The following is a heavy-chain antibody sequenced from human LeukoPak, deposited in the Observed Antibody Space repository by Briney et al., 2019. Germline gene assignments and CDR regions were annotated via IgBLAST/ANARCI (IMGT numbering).Heavy chain of an antibody. CDR1: GFTFDDYT. D-gene: IGHD1-26*01. CDR3: VRGVGGDSRFDP. Sequence: PGGSLRLSCAASGFTFDDYTMHWVRQAPGKGLEWVSYISSSSSTIYYADSVKGRFTISRDNAKNTLYLQMNSLRAEDTAVYSCVRGVGGDSRFDPWGQGTLVTVSS. CDR2: ISSSSSTI. V-gene: IGHV3-48*04. J-gene: IGHJ5*02.